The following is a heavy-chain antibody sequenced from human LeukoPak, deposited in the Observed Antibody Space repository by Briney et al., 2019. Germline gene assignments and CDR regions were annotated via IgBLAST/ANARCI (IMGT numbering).Heavy chain of an antibody. V-gene: IGHV3-48*03. D-gene: IGHD6-19*01. CDR3: TTLTVASNFDY. J-gene: IGHJ4*02. CDR1: GFTFSSYE. Sequence: GGSLRLSCAASGFTFSSYEMNWVRQAPVKGLEWISDISSSGTTTYYADSVKGRFTISRDNTKNSLYLQMNRLRVEDTAVYYCTTLTVASNFDYWGQGTLVTVSS. CDR2: ISSSGTTT.